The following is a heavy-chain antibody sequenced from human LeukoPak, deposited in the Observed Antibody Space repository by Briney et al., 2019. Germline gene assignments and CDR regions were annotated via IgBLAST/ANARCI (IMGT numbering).Heavy chain of an antibody. V-gene: IGHV1-18*01. Sequence: ASVKVSCKASGYIFTSYGISWVRQAPGQGLEWMGWISAYNGNTNYAEKLQGRVTMTTDTSTSTAYMELRSLRSDDTAVYYCARLSLLAYCGGDCYSGYFDYWGQGTLVTVSS. CDR3: ARLSLLAYCGGDCYSGYFDY. CDR1: GYIFTSYG. D-gene: IGHD2-21*02. CDR2: ISAYNGNT. J-gene: IGHJ4*02.